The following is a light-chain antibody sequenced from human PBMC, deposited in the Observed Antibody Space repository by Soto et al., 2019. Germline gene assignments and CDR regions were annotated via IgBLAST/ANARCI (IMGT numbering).Light chain of an antibody. J-gene: IGKJ4*01. CDR2: GAS. CDR1: QSVNIN. V-gene: IGKV3D-15*01. CDR3: QQYKDWPPLT. Sequence: EIVMTQSPVTLSASPGERVTLSCRASQSVNINLAWYQQRPGQAPRVLIYGASNRASGIPDRFSGSGSGTDFTLTISSLEPDDFALYYCQQYKDWPPLTFDGGTRVEIK.